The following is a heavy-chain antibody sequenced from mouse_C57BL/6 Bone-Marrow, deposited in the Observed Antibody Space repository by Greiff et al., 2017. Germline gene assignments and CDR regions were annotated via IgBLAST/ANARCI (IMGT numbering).Heavy chain of an antibody. V-gene: IGHV1-50*01. CDR1: GYTFTSYW. CDR2: IDPSDSYT. J-gene: IGHJ2*01. CDR3: ARHPY. Sequence: QVQPQQPGAELVKPGASVKLSCKASGYTFTSYWMQWVKQRPGQGLEWIGEIDPSDSYTNYNQKFKGKATLTVDTSSSTAYMQLSSLTSEDSAVYYCARHPYWGQGTTLTVSS.